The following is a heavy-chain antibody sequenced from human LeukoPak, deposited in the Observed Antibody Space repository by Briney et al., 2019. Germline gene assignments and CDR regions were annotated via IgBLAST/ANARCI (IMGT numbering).Heavy chain of an antibody. V-gene: IGHV3-30-3*01. CDR3: VRGEYYYDSSGRGFDL. J-gene: IGHJ2*01. D-gene: IGHD3-22*01. CDR2: ISYDGNDK. CDR1: GFTFSNYA. Sequence: PGGSLRLSCAASGFTFSNYAMHWVRQAPGKGLEWVAIISYDGNDKYYTDSVKGRFTISRDKSKNTLYLQMNSLRAEDTAVYYCVRGEYYYDSSGRGFDLWGRGTLVTVSS.